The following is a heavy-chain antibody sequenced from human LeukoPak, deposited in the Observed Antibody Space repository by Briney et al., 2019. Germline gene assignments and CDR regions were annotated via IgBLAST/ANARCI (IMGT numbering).Heavy chain of an antibody. D-gene: IGHD4-17*01. V-gene: IGHV3-30*02. J-gene: IGHJ4*02. CDR3: AKGHYGDYVWPDY. CDR2: IRYDGSNK. Sequence: GGSLRLSCAASGFTFSSYGMHWVRQAPGKGLEWVAFIRYDGSNKYYADSVKGRFTISRDNSKNTLYLQMNSLRAEDTAVYYCAKGHYGDYVWPDYWGQGTLVTVSS. CDR1: GFTFSSYG.